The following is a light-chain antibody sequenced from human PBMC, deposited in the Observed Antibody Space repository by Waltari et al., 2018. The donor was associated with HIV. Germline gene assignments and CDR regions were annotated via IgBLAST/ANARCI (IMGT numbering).Light chain of an antibody. CDR1: TSNIGSNT. J-gene: IGLJ1*01. CDR3: AAWDDSLSGRYV. V-gene: IGLV1-44*01. CDR2: TNN. Sequence: QSVLTQPPSASETPGQRVTISCSGSTSNIGSNTVNWYQQLPGTAPKLLIYTNNQRPSGVPDRFSGSKYGTSASLAISGLQSEDEADYYCAAWDDSLSGRYVFGTGTKVTVL.